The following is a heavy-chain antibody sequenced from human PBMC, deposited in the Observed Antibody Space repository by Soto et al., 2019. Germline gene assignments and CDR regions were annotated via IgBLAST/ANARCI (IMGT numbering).Heavy chain of an antibody. V-gene: IGHV3-33*05. Sequence: QVQLVESGGGEFQPGTSLRLSCAASGFTFSTYGMHWVRQAPGKGLEWVASIPHDGSNTYYADTAKGRFTVSKDNSKNTSFFQLDSLRVEYTAVYFCARWIRSLNYDYWGQGTLLIGSS. CDR2: IPHDGSNT. CDR3: ARWIRSLNYDY. J-gene: IGHJ4*02. CDR1: GFTFSTYG. D-gene: IGHD2-2*03.